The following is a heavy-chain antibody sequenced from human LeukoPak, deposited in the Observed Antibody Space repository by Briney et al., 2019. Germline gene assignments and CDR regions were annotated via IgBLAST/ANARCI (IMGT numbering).Heavy chain of an antibody. CDR1: GFTFTDYY. Sequence: GASMKVSWKSSGFTFTDYYIHWVRQAPGQGLEWMGYIGPHSSATSSPQEFQGRVTMTRDTSMSTAYMELTRLTSDDTAVYYCAREGNGLLSKDFDYWGQGTLVTVSS. V-gene: IGHV1-2*02. D-gene: IGHD2/OR15-2a*01. J-gene: IGHJ4*02. CDR3: AREGNGLLSKDFDY. CDR2: IGPHSSAT.